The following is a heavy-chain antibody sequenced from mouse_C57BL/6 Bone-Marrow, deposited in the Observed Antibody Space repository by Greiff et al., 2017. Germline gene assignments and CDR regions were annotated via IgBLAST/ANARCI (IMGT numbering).Heavy chain of an antibody. D-gene: IGHD2-4*01. CDR3: ARELGLGDY. Sequence: EVKLMESGGGLVKPGGSLKLSCAASGFTFSSYAMSWVRQTPEKRLEWVATISDGGSYTYYPDNVKGRFTISRDNAKNNLYLQMSHLKSEDTAMYYCARELGLGDYWGQGTTRTVSS. V-gene: IGHV5-4*01. CDR2: ISDGGSYT. CDR1: GFTFSSYA. J-gene: IGHJ2*01.